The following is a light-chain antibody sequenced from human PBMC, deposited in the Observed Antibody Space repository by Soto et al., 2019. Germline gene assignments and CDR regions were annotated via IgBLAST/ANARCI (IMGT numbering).Light chain of an antibody. Sequence: DIQMTQSPSSLYASVGDRVTITCRASQYISSYLTWYQQKPGKAPKLLIYAASTLQSGVPSRFSGRGSGTDFTLTIISIQPEDYATNYCQQLNSNYPTFGQGTKVDIK. CDR1: QYISSY. CDR2: AAS. J-gene: IGKJ1*01. V-gene: IGKV1-9*01. CDR3: QQLNSNYPT.